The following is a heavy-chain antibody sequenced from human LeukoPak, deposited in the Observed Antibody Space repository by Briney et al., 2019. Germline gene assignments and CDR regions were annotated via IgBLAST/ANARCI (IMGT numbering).Heavy chain of an antibody. D-gene: IGHD3-9*01. V-gene: IGHV4-30-4*01. CDR1: GGSISSSDYY. CDR3: ARGFDAHNAFDI. CDR2: IYYSGST. Sequence: SETLSLTCTVSGGSISSSDYYWSWIRQPPGKGLEWIGYIYYSGSTSYNPSLKSRITISVDTSKNQFSLKLTSVTAADMAVYYCARGFDAHNAFDIWGQGTMVTVSS. J-gene: IGHJ3*02.